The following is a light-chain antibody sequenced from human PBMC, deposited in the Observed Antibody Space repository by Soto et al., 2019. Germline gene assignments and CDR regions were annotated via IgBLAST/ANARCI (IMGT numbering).Light chain of an antibody. CDR3: AAWDDSLSG. CDR2: SNN. Sequence: QSVLTQPPSASGTPGQRVTISCSGSSANIGSNYVYWYQQLPGTAPKLLIYSNNQRPSGVPDRFSGPKSGTSASLAISGLRSEDEADYYCAAWDDSLSGFGGGTKLTVL. J-gene: IGLJ3*02. V-gene: IGLV1-47*02. CDR1: SANIGSNY.